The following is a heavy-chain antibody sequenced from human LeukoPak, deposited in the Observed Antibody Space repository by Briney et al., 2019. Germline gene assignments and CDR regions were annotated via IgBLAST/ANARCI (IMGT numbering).Heavy chain of an antibody. D-gene: IGHD3-3*01. Sequence: ASVKVSCKASGYTFTGYYMHWVRQAPGQGLEWMGWINPNSGGTNYAQKFQGRVTMTRDTSISTAYMELRSLRSDDTAVYYCARGPTYYDFWSGYKKLNWFDPWGQGTLVTVSS. CDR3: ARGPTYYDFWSGYKKLNWFDP. CDR1: GYTFTGYY. V-gene: IGHV1-2*02. CDR2: INPNSGGT. J-gene: IGHJ5*02.